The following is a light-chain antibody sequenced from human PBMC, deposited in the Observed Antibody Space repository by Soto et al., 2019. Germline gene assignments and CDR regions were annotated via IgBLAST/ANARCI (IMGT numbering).Light chain of an antibody. J-gene: IGKJ4*01. V-gene: IGKV1-6*01. CDR2: AAS. CDR1: QAIQNH. Sequence: AIQMTQSPSSLSASVGDRVIITCRASQAIQNHLDWYQQKPGKAPKLLIIAASNLEGGVPSRFRGSGSGTGFTLTISSLQPEDFATYYCLQDYYYPLSFGGGTKVEIK. CDR3: LQDYYYPLS.